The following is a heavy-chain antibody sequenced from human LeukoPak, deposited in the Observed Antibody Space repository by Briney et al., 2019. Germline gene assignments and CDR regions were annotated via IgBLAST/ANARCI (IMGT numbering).Heavy chain of an antibody. CDR1: GGSISSYY. CDR2: INHSGST. Sequence: PSETLSLTCTVSGGSISSYYWSWIRQPPGKGLEWIGEINHSGSTNYNPSLKSRVTISVDTSKNQFSLKLSSVTAADTAVYYCGYPWVGYWGQGTLVTVSS. J-gene: IGHJ4*02. D-gene: IGHD1-14*01. V-gene: IGHV4-34*01. CDR3: GYPWVGY.